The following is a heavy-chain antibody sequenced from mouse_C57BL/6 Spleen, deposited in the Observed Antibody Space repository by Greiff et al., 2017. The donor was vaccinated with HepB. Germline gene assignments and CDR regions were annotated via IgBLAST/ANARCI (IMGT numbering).Heavy chain of an antibody. J-gene: IGHJ4*01. CDR2: IDPSDSYT. CDR3: ARGGLYGQRYAMDY. V-gene: IGHV1-69*01. CDR1: GYTFTSYW. D-gene: IGHD1-1*02. Sequence: VQLQQPGAELVMPGASVKLSCKASGYTFTSYWMHWVKQRPGQGLEWIGEIDPSDSYTNYNQKFKGKSTLTVDKSSSTAYMQLSSLTSEDSAVYYCARGGLYGQRYAMDYWGQGTSVTVSS.